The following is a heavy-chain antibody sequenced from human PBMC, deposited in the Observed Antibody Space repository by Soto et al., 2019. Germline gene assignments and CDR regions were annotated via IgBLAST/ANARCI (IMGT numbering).Heavy chain of an antibody. Sequence: SVEASFKASGGTLSSYAISWVRQSPGQGLEWLGGIIPIFGTANYAQKFQGRVTITADDSTSTAYMELSSLRTYDTAVYYCARRRMGCSSSSCYRRPNCYYYGMCVWVQRTTGAISS. CDR2: IIPIFGTA. D-gene: IGHD2-2*02. J-gene: IGHJ6*02. CDR1: GGTLSSYA. V-gene: IGHV1-69*01. CDR3: ARRRMGCSSSSCYRRPNCYYYGMCV.